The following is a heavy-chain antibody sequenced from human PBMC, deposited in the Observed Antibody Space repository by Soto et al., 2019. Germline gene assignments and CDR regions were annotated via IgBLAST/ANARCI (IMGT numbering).Heavy chain of an antibody. D-gene: IGHD2-21*01. CDR3: ARQPTTGDTDLWFDP. CDR2: IFYSGST. V-gene: IGHV4-39*01. Sequence: QVQLLESGPGLVKASETLSLTCSVSGGSISTSRSYWAWIRQPPGKGLEWLANIFYSGSTFYSPSLASRVSVSVDTSKNEFSLKLRSVTAADTAVYYRARQPTTGDTDLWFDPWGQGTLVTVSS. CDR1: GGSISTSRSY. J-gene: IGHJ5*02.